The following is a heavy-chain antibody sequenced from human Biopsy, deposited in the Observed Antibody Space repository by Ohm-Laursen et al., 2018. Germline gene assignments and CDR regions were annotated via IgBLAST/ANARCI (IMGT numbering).Heavy chain of an antibody. CDR1: GDSVTKYY. CDR2: IYYSVMT. Sequence: SETLSLTWTVSGDSVTKYYWSWIRQPPGQGLEWIGHIYYSVMTNYNPSLQSRVSISVDTSMNQVSLTLSSVTAADTAVYYCARDSGILNYGNFKYYHYYGMDVWGQGTKVTVSS. D-gene: IGHD4-11*01. V-gene: IGHV4-59*02. CDR3: ARDSGILNYGNFKYYHYYGMDV. J-gene: IGHJ6*02.